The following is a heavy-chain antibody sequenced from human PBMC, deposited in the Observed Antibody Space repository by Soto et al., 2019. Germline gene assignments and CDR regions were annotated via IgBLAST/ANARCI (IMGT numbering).Heavy chain of an antibody. J-gene: IGHJ3*02. Sequence: EVQLVESGGGLVQSGRSLRLPCAASGFIFDDYAMHWVRQAPGKGLEWVSVISWNSGKIECADSVRGRFIISRDNAKNSLYLQMNSLRPEDTAMYYCLKEMLQTDTFDMWGQGTMVTVSS. D-gene: IGHD3-16*01. V-gene: IGHV3-9*01. CDR2: ISWNSGKI. CDR3: LKEMLQTDTFDM. CDR1: GFIFDDYA.